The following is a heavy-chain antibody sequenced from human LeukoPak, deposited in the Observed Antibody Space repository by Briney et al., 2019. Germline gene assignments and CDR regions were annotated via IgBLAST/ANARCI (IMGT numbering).Heavy chain of an antibody. J-gene: IGHJ6*03. Sequence: ASVKVSCKASGGTFSSYAISWVRQAPGQGLEWMGGIIPIFGTANYAQKFQGRVTMTRDMSTSTVYMELSSLRSEDTAVYYCARDGYSSGWYEVLGRYYYYYMDVWGKGTTVTVSS. D-gene: IGHD6-19*01. V-gene: IGHV1-69*05. CDR2: IIPIFGTA. CDR1: GGTFSSYA. CDR3: ARDGYSSGWYEVLGRYYYYYMDV.